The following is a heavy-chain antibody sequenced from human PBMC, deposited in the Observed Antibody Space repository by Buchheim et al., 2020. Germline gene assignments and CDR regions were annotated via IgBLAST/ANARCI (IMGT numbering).Heavy chain of an antibody. V-gene: IGHV4-31*03. CDR2: IYYSGST. J-gene: IGHJ5*02. CDR1: GGSISSGGYY. D-gene: IGHD3-16*02. CDR3: ARSRIMITFGGVIVIDWFDP. Sequence: QVQLQELGPGLVKPSQTLSLTCTVSGGSISSGGYYWSWIRQHPGKGLEWIGYIYYSGSTYYNPSLKSRVTISVDTSKNQFSLKLSSVTAADTAVYYCARSRIMITFGGVIVIDWFDPWGQGTL.